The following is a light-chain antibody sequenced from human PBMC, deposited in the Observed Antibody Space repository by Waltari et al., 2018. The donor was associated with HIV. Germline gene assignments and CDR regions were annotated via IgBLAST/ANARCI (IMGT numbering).Light chain of an antibody. Sequence: SYVLTQPPSVSVAPGQTARITCEGNNIGRQSVHWYQQRPAQAPARVVQVDSDRPSGIPERFSGSNSGNTATLTISRVESGDEADYYCQVWHSNSDHVVFGGGTKLTVL. V-gene: IGLV3-21*02. CDR2: VDS. J-gene: IGLJ2*01. CDR1: NIGRQS. CDR3: QVWHSNSDHVV.